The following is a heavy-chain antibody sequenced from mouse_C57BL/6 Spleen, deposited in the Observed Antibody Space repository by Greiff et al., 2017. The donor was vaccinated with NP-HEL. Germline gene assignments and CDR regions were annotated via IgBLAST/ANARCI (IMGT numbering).Heavy chain of an antibody. V-gene: IGHV1-20*01. CDR1: GYSFTGSF. J-gene: IGHJ3*01. CDR2: SDPYNGDT. Sequence: VQLQQSGPELVKPGDSVKISCKASGYSFTGSFMNWVMQSPGKSLEWIGRSDPYNGDTFYNQKFKGKATLTVDKSSSTAHMGLRSLTSEDSAVYYCARDESGTAWFAYWGTGTLVNVSA. D-gene: IGHD3-1*01. CDR3: ARDESGTAWFAY.